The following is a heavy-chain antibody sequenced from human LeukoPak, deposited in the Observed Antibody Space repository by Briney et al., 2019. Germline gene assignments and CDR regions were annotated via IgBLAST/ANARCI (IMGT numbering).Heavy chain of an antibody. D-gene: IGHD3-22*01. J-gene: IGHJ3*02. Sequence: GGSLRLSCAASGFTFSSYEMNWVRQAPGKGLEWVSYMSSSGSTIYYADSVKGRFTISRDNSKNTLYLQMNSLRAEDTAVYYCAKDFTQDYYDSSGYYYPDAFDIWGQGTMVTVSS. CDR1: GFTFSSYE. CDR3: AKDFTQDYYDSSGYYYPDAFDI. V-gene: IGHV3-48*03. CDR2: MSSSGSTI.